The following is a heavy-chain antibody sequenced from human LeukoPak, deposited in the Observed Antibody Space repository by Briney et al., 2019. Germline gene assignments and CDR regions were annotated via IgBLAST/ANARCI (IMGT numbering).Heavy chain of an antibody. CDR3: AIATVAEVGFDI. CDR1: GGSFSGYY. J-gene: IGHJ3*02. CDR2: INHSGST. V-gene: IGHV4-34*01. Sequence: PSETLSLTCAVYGGSFSGYYWSWIRQPPGKGLEWIGEINHSGSTNYNPSLKSRVTISVNTPKNQFSLKLSSVTAADTAVYYCAIATVAEVGFDIWGQGTMVTVSS. D-gene: IGHD4-11*01.